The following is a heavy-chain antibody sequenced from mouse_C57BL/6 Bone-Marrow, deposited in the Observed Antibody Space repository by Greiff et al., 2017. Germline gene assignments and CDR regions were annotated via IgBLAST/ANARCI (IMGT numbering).Heavy chain of an antibody. Sequence: VQLQQSGAELVKPGASVKISCKASGYAFSSYWMHWVKQRPGQGLEWIGQIYPGDGDPNYNGKFKGKATLTADKSSSTAYKQLSSLTSEDAAVYFCARYITTVVTRGFADGGQGTLVTVSA. D-gene: IGHD1-1*01. CDR3: ARYITTVVTRGFAD. CDR1: GYAFSSYW. CDR2: IYPGDGDP. V-gene: IGHV1-80*01. J-gene: IGHJ3*01.